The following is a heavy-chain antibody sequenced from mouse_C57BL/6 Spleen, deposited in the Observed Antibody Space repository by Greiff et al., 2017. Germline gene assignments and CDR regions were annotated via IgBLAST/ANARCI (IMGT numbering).Heavy chain of an antibody. CDR2: IDPNRGGT. D-gene: IGHD1-1*01. Sequence: QVQLQQPGAELVKPGASVKLSCKASGYTFTSYWMHWVKQRPGRGLEWIGRIDPNRGGTKYTEKFKSKATLTVDKPSSTAYMQLSSLTSEDSAVYYCAREGDYYGSSFAYWGQGTLVTVSA. V-gene: IGHV1-72*01. CDR3: AREGDYYGSSFAY. J-gene: IGHJ3*01. CDR1: GYTFTSYW.